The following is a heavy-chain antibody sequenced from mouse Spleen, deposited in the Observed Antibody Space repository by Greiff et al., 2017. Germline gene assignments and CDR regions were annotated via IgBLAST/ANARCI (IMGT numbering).Heavy chain of an antibody. CDR2: INYDGSST. CDR1: GFTFSDYY. CDR3: ARGLGLGDY. V-gene: IGHV5-16*01. D-gene: IGHD4-1*01. Sequence: EVKLVESEGGLVQPGSSMKLSCTASGFTFSDYYMAWVRQVPEKGLEWVANINYDGSSTYYLDSLKSRFIISRDNAKNILYLQMSSLKSEDTATYYCARGLGLGDYWGQGTSVTVSS. J-gene: IGHJ4*01.